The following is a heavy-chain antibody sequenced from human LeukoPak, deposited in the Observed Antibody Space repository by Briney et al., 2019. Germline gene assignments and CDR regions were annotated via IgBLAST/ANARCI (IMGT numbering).Heavy chain of an antibody. CDR2: INHSGST. J-gene: IGHJ5*02. Sequence: PSETLSLTCAVYGGSFSGYYWSWIRQPPGKGLEWIGEINHSGSTNYNPSLKSRVTISVDTSKNQFSLKLSSVTAADTAVYYCARNPTRYREVSRGFDPWGQGTLVTVSS. CDR1: GGSFSGYY. V-gene: IGHV4-34*01. D-gene: IGHD3-9*01. CDR3: ARNPTRYREVSRGFDP.